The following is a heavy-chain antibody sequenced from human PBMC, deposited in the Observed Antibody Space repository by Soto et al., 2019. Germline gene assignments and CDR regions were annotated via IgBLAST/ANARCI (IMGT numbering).Heavy chain of an antibody. CDR1: GFTFSNYV. CDR2: ISYDGSNK. V-gene: IGHV3-30-3*01. D-gene: IGHD3-10*01. CDR3: ARDGGGLVAIILQFDY. J-gene: IGHJ4*02. Sequence: GGSLRLSCAASGFTFSNYVMHWVRQAPGKGLERVADISYDGSNKYYADFVKGRFTISRDNSKNTLYLQMTSLRDEDTAVYYCARDGGGLVAIILQFDYWGQGVLVTVS.